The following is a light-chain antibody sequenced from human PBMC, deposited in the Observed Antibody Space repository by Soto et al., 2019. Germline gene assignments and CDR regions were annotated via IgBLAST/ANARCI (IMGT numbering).Light chain of an antibody. V-gene: IGKV3-15*01. CDR2: GAS. CDR3: QQYYNCSRT. CDR1: QSVSSN. Sequence: TLSVSPGERATLSYRASQSVSSNLAWYQHKPGQAPRLLVYGASTRASGIPDRLSGSGSGTEFTLSISSLQSEDFAVYYCQQYYNCSRTFGEGTKVDIK. J-gene: IGKJ1*01.